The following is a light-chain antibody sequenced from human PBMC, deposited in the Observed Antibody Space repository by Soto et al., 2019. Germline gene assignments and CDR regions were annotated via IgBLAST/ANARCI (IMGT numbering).Light chain of an antibody. CDR1: NSDIGAYVF. V-gene: IGLV2-14*01. CDR2: EVS. Sequence: QSALTQPASVSGSPGQSITISCTGTNSDIGAYVFVSWYQQHPGKAPKLIIYEVSKRPSGVSNRFSGSKSGNTASLTISGLQAEDEADYYCSSYTSSSTLYVFGTGTKVTVL. J-gene: IGLJ1*01. CDR3: SSYTSSSTLYV.